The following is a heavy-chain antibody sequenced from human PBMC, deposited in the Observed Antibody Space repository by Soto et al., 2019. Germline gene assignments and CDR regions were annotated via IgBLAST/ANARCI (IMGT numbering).Heavy chain of an antibody. J-gene: IGHJ4*02. D-gene: IGHD3-3*01. CDR3: ASTAYDFWSGDYDY. CDR2: ISADNGNT. CDR1: GYTFTSYG. Sequence: ASVKVSCKASGYTFTSYGISWERQAPGQGLEWMGWISADNGNTNYAQKLQGRVTMTTDKSTSTAYMELSSLRSDDTAVYYCASTAYDFWSGDYDYWGQGTLVTVSS. V-gene: IGHV1-18*01.